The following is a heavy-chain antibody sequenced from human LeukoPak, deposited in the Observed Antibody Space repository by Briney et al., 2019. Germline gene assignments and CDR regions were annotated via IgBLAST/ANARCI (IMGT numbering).Heavy chain of an antibody. Sequence: SETLSLTCTVSGGSISSSSYYWGWFRQPPGKGLEWIGSIYYSGSTYYNPSLKSRVTISVDTSKNQFSLKLSSVTAADTAVYYCARHDPQLWSYDYWGQGTLVTVSS. D-gene: IGHD4/OR15-4a*01. CDR3: ARHDPQLWSYDY. J-gene: IGHJ4*02. V-gene: IGHV4-39*01. CDR1: GGSISSSSYY. CDR2: IYYSGST.